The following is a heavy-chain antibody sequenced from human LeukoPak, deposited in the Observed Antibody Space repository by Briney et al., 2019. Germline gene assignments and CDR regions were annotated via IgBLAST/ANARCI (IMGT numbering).Heavy chain of an antibody. CDR3: ARAELVGATFLPYAFDI. J-gene: IGHJ3*02. D-gene: IGHD1-26*01. V-gene: IGHV1-46*01. CDR2: IYPRDGST. Sequence: GASVKVSCKASGYSFTSNYIHWVRQAPGQGLEWMGMIYPRDGSTSYAQKFQGRVTMTRDTSTSTVYMELSSLRSEDTAVYYCARAELVGATFLPYAFDIWGQGTMVTVSS. CDR1: GYSFTSNY.